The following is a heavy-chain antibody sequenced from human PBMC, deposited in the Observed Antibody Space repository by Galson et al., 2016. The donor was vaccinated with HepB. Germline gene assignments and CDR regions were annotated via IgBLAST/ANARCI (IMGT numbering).Heavy chain of an antibody. V-gene: IGHV3-30*03. CDR1: GFTFSDFG. J-gene: IGHJ4*02. D-gene: IGHD1-26*01. CDR3: ATPRDSSGSYFPPRD. Sequence: SLRLSCAASGFTFSDFGMHWVRQAPGKGLEWLAVISYDGSHKYYADSVKGRFTISRDSSKNKLFLQMNSLIAEDTAVYYCATPRDSSGSYFPPRDWGQGTLVTVSS. CDR2: ISYDGSHK.